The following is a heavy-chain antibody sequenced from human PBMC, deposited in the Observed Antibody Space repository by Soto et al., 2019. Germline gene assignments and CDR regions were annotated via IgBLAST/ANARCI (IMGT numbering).Heavy chain of an antibody. CDR3: ARHAVTMVRGVPSSYYYGMDV. CDR1: GGSISSSSYY. V-gene: IGHV4-39*01. Sequence: SETLSLTCTVYGGSISSSSYYWGWIRQPPGKGLEWIGSIYYSGSTYYNPSLKSRVTISVDTPKNQFSLKLSSVTAADTAVYYCARHAVTMVRGVPSSYYYGMDVWGQGTTDTVSS. CDR2: IYYSGST. J-gene: IGHJ6*02. D-gene: IGHD3-10*01.